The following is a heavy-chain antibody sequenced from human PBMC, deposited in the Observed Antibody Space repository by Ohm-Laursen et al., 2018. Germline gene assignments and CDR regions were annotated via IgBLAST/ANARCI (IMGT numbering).Heavy chain of an antibody. J-gene: IGHJ5*02. CDR1: GFTFSSYW. CDR3: ARAQYYDFWSGYEP. D-gene: IGHD3-3*01. V-gene: IGHV3-7*01. Sequence: SLRLSCTASGFTFSSYWMSWVRQAPGKGLEWVANIKQDGSEKYYVDSVKGQFTISRDNAKNSLYLQMNSLRAEDTAVYYCARAQYYDFWSGYEPWGQGTLVTVSS. CDR2: IKQDGSEK.